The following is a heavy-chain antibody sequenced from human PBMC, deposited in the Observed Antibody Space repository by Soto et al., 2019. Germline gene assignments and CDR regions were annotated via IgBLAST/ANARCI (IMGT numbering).Heavy chain of an antibody. CDR3: ANIGLTTGSPLQ. J-gene: IGHJ4*02. CDR1: GFTFSSYD. CDR2: ITAGGTGT. Sequence: GGSLRLSCAASGFTFSSYDMTWVRQAPGKGLEWVSRITAGGTGTYYADSVKGRFTISRDNSKNTLFLQVNSLRADDTAIYYCANIGLTTGSPLQWGQGTLVTVS. D-gene: IGHD1-1*01. V-gene: IGHV3-23*01.